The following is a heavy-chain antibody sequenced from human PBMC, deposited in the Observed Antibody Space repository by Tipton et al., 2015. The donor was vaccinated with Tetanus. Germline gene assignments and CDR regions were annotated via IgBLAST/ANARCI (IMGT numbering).Heavy chain of an antibody. CDR2: ISGSGGST. J-gene: IGHJ4*02. D-gene: IGHD3-22*01. CDR3: AKGPRSGGIVVVTTTGDY. CDR1: GFTFSSYA. V-gene: IGHV3-23*01. Sequence: SLRLSCAASGFTFSSYAMSWVRQAPGKGLEWVSAISGSGGSTYYADSVKGRFTISRDDSKNTLYLQMNSLRAGDTAVYYCAKGPRSGGIVVVTTTGDYWGQGTLVTVSS.